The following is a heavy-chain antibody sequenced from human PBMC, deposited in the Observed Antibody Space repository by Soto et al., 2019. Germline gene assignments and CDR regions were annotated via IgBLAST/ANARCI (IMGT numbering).Heavy chain of an antibody. CDR3: AYFGGYSPGEYSLDF. CDR1: GSTLTRKG. V-gene: IGHV1-18*01. Sequence: ASEKVACKVSGSTLTRKGIGCVRQAPGQGLEWMGWMSTYNENMDSAAQLQCRLTMTTDTSTTTAYMELTNLKSDDTAPYYCAYFGGYSPGEYSLDFSRQGPSRTV. CDR2: MSTYNENM. J-gene: IGHJ4*02. D-gene: IGHD5-18*01.